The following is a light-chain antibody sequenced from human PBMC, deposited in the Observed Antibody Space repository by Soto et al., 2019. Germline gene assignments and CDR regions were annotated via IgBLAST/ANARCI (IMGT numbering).Light chain of an antibody. Sequence: DIQMIQSPSSVSASVGDRVTITCRASQDISSWLAGYQQKPGKAPKLLIYAASSLQSGVPSRFRRSASGTDFSLTISSLQPEDFATYYCQQANSFPLTFGQGTRLEIK. CDR3: QQANSFPLT. CDR2: AAS. CDR1: QDISSW. J-gene: IGKJ5*01. V-gene: IGKV1-12*01.